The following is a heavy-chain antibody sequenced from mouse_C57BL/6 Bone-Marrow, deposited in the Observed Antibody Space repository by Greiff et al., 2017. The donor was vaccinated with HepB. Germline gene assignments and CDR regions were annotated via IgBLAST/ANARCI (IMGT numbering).Heavy chain of an antibody. Sequence: QVQLQQPGAELVKPGASVKLSCKASGYTFTSYWMQWVKQRPGQGLEWIGEIDPSDSYTNYNQKFKGKATLTVDTSSSTAYMQLSSLTSEDSAVYYCASDGYVNWYFDVWGTGTTVTVSS. V-gene: IGHV1-50*01. CDR2: IDPSDSYT. CDR1: GYTFTSYW. CDR3: ASDGYVNWYFDV. J-gene: IGHJ1*03. D-gene: IGHD2-3*01.